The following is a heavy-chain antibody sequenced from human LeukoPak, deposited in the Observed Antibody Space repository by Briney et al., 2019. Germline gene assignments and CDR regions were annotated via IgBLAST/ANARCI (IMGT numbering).Heavy chain of an antibody. V-gene: IGHV3-48*01. D-gene: IGHD2-15*01. Sequence: GGSLRLSCAASGFTFSSYSMNWVRQAPGKGLEWVSYISSSSTIYYADSVKGRFTISRDNAKNSLYLQMNSLRAEDTAVYYCAGVPSVVAAQWGFDYWAREPWSPSPQ. CDR3: AGVPSVVAAQWGFDY. CDR1: GFTFSSYS. J-gene: IGHJ4*02. CDR2: ISSSSTI.